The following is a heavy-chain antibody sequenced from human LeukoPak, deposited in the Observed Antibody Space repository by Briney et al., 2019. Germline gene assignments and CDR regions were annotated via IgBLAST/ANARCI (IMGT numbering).Heavy chain of an antibody. J-gene: IGHJ6*02. CDR3: ATSPPDIVVVPAAHYYYYGMDV. V-gene: IGHV3-23*01. Sequence: GGSLRLSCAASGFTFSSYWMHWVRQAPGKGLEWVSAISGSGGSTCYADSVKGRFTISRDNSKNTLYLQMNSLRAEDTAVYYCATSPPDIVVVPAAHYYYYGMDVWGQGTTVTVSS. D-gene: IGHD2-2*01. CDR2: ISGSGGST. CDR1: GFTFSSYW.